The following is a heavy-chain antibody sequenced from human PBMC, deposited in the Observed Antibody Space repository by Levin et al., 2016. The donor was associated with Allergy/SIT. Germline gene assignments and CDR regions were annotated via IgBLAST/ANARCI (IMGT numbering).Heavy chain of an antibody. CDR2: IYYSGST. CDR3: ARHPLYTLRFFDF. D-gene: IGHD2-2*02. CDR1: GGSISSYY. J-gene: IGHJ4*02. V-gene: IGHV4-59*08. Sequence: GSLRLSCTVSGGSISSYYWSWIRQPPGKGLEWIGYIYYSGSTNYNPSLKSRVTISVDTSKNQFSLKLSSVTAADTAVYYCARHPLYTLRFFDFWGQGTLVTVSS.